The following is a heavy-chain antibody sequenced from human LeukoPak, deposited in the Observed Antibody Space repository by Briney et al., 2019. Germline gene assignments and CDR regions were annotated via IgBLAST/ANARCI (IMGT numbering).Heavy chain of an antibody. CDR2: IIPIFGTA. V-gene: IGHV1-69*01. J-gene: IGHJ4*02. CDR1: GGTFSSYA. Sequence: SVKVSCKASGGTFSSYAISWVRQAPGQGLEWMGGIIPIFGTANYAQKFQGRVTITADESTSTAYMELSRLRSDDTAVYYCARGEASTVFDYWGQGTLVTVSS. CDR3: ARGEASTVFDY.